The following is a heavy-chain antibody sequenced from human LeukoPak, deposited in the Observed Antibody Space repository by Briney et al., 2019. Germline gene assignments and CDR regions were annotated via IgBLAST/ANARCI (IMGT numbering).Heavy chain of an antibody. Sequence: ASVKVSCKVSGCTFTGYYMHWVRQAPGQGLEWMGWINPNSGGTNYAQKFQGRVTMTRDTSISTAYMELSRLRSDDTAVYYCAREDIVGATPFDYWGQGTLVTVSS. D-gene: IGHD1-26*01. CDR3: AREDIVGATPFDY. CDR2: INPNSGGT. V-gene: IGHV1-2*02. J-gene: IGHJ4*02. CDR1: GCTFTGYY.